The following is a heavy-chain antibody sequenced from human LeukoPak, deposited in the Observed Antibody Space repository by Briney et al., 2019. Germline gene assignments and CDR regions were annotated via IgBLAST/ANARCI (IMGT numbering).Heavy chain of an antibody. CDR2: IYTSENT. V-gene: IGHV4-4*09. Sequence: PSETLSLTCTVSGGSISSYYWSWIRQPPGKGLEWVAYIYTSENTNYNPSLKSRVTKSLDTSKNQFSLKLSSVTAADTAVYYCARRGAAAGTSVLPFDIWGQGTMVTVSS. CDR3: ARRGAAAGTSVLPFDI. CDR1: GGSISSYY. J-gene: IGHJ3*02. D-gene: IGHD6-13*01.